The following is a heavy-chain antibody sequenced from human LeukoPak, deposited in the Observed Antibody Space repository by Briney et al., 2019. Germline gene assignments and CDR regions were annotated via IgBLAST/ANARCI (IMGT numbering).Heavy chain of an antibody. D-gene: IGHD6-6*01. J-gene: IGHJ4*02. CDR1: GGSISSGGYS. V-gene: IGHV4-30-2*01. Sequence: SETLSLTCAVSGGSISSGGYSWSWIRQPPGKGLEWIGYIYHSGSTYYNPSLKSRVTISVDTSKNQFSLKLSSVTAADTAVYYCARSLYSSSFDYWGQGTLVTVSS. CDR3: ARSLYSSSFDY. CDR2: IYHSGST.